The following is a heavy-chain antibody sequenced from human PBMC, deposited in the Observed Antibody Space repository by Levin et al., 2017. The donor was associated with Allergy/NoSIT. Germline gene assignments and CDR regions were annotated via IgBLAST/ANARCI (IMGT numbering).Heavy chain of an antibody. J-gene: IGHJ6*02. CDR2: IWYDGSNK. CDR1: GFTFSSYG. D-gene: IGHD6-13*01. V-gene: IGHV3-33*01. CDR3: ASLEYSSSWYGVMDV. Sequence: GGSLRLSCAASGFTFSSYGMHWVRQAPGKGLEWVAVIWYDGSNKYYADSVKGRFTISRDNSKNTLYLQMNSLRAEDTAVYYCASLEYSSSWYGVMDVWGQGTTVTVSS.